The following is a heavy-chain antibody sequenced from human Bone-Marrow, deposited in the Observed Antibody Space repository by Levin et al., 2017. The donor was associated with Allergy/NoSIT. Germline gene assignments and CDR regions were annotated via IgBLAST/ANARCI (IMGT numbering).Heavy chain of an antibody. J-gene: IGHJ4*02. CDR3: ARVRDGYNFGDYYFDS. CDR2: TYYNGST. D-gene: IGHD5-24*01. CDR1: GGSISSDNYY. Sequence: PSQTRSLTCTVSGGSISSDNYYWTWIRQPPGKGLECIGYTYYNGSTYYNPSLKSRVTISVDTSKNQFSLKLDSVTAADTAVYYCARVRDGYNFGDYYFDSWGQGTLVIVSS. V-gene: IGHV4-30-4*01.